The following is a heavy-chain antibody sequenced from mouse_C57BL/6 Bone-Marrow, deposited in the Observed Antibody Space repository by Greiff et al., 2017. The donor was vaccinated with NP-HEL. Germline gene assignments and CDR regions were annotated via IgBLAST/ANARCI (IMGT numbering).Heavy chain of an antibody. CDR1: GFTFSDYG. Sequence: EVQRVESGGGLVQPGGSLKLSCAASGFTFSDYGMAWVRQAPRKGPEWVAFISNLAYSIYYADTVTGRFTISRENAKNTLYLEMSSLRSEDTAMYYCARQNYSNFSFAYWGQGTLVTVSA. CDR2: ISNLAYSI. V-gene: IGHV5-15*01. CDR3: ARQNYSNFSFAY. J-gene: IGHJ3*01. D-gene: IGHD2-5*01.